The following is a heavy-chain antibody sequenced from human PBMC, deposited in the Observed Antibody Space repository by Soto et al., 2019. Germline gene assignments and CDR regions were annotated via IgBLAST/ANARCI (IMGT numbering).Heavy chain of an antibody. V-gene: IGHV3-30*18. D-gene: IGHD6-13*01. J-gene: IGHJ5*02. Sequence: QVQLVESGGGVVQSGRSLRLSCAASGFTFSTSGMHWIRQAPGKGLEWVAMISHDGGATYYVESVKGRFTISRDTDKNTLHLQMDSLRPEDTATYYCAKDWGSSGWYNWFAPWGQGTLVTVSS. CDR3: AKDWGSSGWYNWFAP. CDR2: ISHDGGAT. CDR1: GFTFSTSG.